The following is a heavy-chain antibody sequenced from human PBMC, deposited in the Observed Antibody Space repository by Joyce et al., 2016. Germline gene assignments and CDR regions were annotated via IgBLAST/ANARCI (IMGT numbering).Heavy chain of an antibody. Sequence: QVQLVQSGAEVKKPGASVRVSCKVSGYIFTSFAVHWVRQAPGQRPEWRGWINGGNGNTRYSPNVQGRFTITRDTSAYTAYMELSSLRSEDASVYYCAGSVADSLYFDYWGQGTLVTVSS. J-gene: IGHJ4*02. CDR1: GYIFTSFA. CDR2: INGGNGNT. V-gene: IGHV1-3*01. CDR3: AGSVADSLYFDY. D-gene: IGHD6-19*01.